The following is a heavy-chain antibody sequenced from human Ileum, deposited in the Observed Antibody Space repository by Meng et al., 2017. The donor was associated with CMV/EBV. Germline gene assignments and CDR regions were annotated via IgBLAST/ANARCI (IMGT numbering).Heavy chain of an antibody. J-gene: IGHJ4*01. CDR3: GRQMYFYDSGTSPPDFDY. V-gene: IGHV3-21*01. D-gene: IGHD3-10*01. CDR2: ISHSGTYK. Sequence: LTFSSYSMIWVRQAPGKGLEWVSSISHSGTYKYYADSLEGRFTISRDNAKNSLYLQVNSLRAEDAAVYFCGRQMYFYDSGTSPPDFDYWGQGALVTVSS. CDR1: LTFSSYS.